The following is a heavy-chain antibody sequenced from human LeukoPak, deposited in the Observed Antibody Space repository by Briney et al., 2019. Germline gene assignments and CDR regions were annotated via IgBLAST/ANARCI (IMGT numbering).Heavy chain of an antibody. Sequence: PSETLSLTCAVYGGSFSGYYWSWIRQPPGKGLEWIGEINHSGSTNYNPSLKSRVTISVDTSKNQFSLKLSSVTAAGTAVYYCARGGAVVVPAAIQPSVDYYYYMDVWGKGTTVTVSS. CDR2: INHSGST. CDR1: GGSFSGYY. D-gene: IGHD2-2*01. V-gene: IGHV4-34*01. J-gene: IGHJ6*03. CDR3: ARGGAVVVPAAIQPSVDYYYYMDV.